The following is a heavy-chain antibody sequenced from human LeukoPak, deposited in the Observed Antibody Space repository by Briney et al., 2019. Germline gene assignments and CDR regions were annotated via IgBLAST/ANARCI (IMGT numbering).Heavy chain of an antibody. V-gene: IGHV4-59*01. J-gene: IGHJ4*02. D-gene: IGHD3-22*01. CDR2: IYYSGST. Sequence: SETLSLTCTVSGGSISSYYWSWIRQPPGKGLEWIGYIYYSGSTNYNPSLKSRVTISVDTSKNQFSLKLSSVTAADTAVYYCASFYYDSRGYSDNWGQGTLVTVSS. CDR3: ASFYYDSRGYSDN. CDR1: GGSISSYY.